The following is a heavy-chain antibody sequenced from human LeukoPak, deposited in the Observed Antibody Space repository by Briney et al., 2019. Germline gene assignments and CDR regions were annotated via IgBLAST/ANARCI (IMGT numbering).Heavy chain of an antibody. CDR3: TREDY. CDR1: GYTFTSYD. Sequence: ASVKLSCKASGYTFTSYDINWVRQATGQGLEWMGWISPDSTGTNYAQKFQGRVTMTRATSISTAYMELSRLRFDDTAMYYCTREDYWGQGTLVTVSS. V-gene: IGHV1-2*02. J-gene: IGHJ4*02. CDR2: ISPDSTGT.